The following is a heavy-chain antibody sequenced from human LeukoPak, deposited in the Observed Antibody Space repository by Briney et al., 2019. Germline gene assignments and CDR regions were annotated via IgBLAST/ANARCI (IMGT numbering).Heavy chain of an antibody. J-gene: IGHJ4*02. CDR3: ARESPYDSSGFD. D-gene: IGHD3-22*01. Sequence: PSETLSLTCTVSGGSISSYYWSWIRQPPGKGLEWMGYIYYSGSTNYNPSLKSRVTISVDTSKNQFSLKLSSVTAADTAVYYCARESPYDSSGFDWGQGTLVTVSS. CDR1: GGSISSYY. CDR2: IYYSGST. V-gene: IGHV4-59*01.